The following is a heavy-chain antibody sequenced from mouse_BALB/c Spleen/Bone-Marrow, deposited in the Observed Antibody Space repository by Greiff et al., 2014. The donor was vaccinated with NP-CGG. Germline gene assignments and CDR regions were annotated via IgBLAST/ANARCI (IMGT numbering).Heavy chain of an antibody. D-gene: IGHD1-1*01. CDR3: ARGGIYYGSSSFAY. J-gene: IGHJ3*01. V-gene: IGHV1-67*01. Sequence: AQLQQSGPELVRPGVSVKISCKGSGYTFTDYAMHWVKQSHAKSLEWIGVISTYSGNTNYNQKFKGKATMTVDKSSSTAYMELARLTSEDSAIYYCARGGIYYGSSSFAYRGQGTLVTVSA. CDR1: GYTFTDYA. CDR2: ISTYSGNT.